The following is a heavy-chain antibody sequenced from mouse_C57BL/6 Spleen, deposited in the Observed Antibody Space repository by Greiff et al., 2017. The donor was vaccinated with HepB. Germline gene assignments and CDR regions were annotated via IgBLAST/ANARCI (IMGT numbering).Heavy chain of an antibody. CDR1: GYAFSSSW. V-gene: IGHV1-82*01. J-gene: IGHJ3*01. CDR2: IYPGDGDT. CDR3: AREGGPY. Sequence: VKLQESGPELVKPGASVKISCKASGYAFSSSWMNWVKQRPGKGLEWIGRIYPGDGDTNYNGKFKGKATLTADKSSSTAYMQLSSLTSEDSAVYFCAREGGPYWGQGTLVTVSA. D-gene: IGHD1-1*02.